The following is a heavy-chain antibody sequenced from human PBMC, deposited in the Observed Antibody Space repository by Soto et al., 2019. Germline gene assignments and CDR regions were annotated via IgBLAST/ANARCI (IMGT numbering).Heavy chain of an antibody. CDR2: IYYSGST. CDR3: ARHQYCSGGSCYESAYSSTDPKFDY. D-gene: IGHD2-15*01. CDR1: GASISSYY. Sequence: SETLSLTWSVSGASISSYYWSWIRQPPGKGLEWIGYIYYSGSTNYNPSLKSRVTISVDTSKNQFSLKLSSVTAADTAVYYCARHQYCSGGSCYESAYSSTDPKFDYWGQGTLVTVSS. J-gene: IGHJ4*02. V-gene: IGHV4-59*01.